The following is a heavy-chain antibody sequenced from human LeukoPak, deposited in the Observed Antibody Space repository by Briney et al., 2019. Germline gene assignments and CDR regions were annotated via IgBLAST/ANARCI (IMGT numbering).Heavy chain of an antibody. CDR1: GFTFSSYA. CDR2: ITGSGGST. J-gene: IGHJ4*02. Sequence: PGGSLRLHCAASGFTFSSYAMRWVRQAPGKGLEWVSGITGSGGSTYYADSVKGRFTISRDNSKNTLYLQMNSLRAEDTAVYYCAKDQYSSGWYFTYQFDYWGQGTLVTVSS. V-gene: IGHV3-23*01. CDR3: AKDQYSSGWYFTYQFDY. D-gene: IGHD6-19*01.